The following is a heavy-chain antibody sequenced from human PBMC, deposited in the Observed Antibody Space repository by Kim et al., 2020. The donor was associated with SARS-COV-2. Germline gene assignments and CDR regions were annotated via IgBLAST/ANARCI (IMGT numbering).Heavy chain of an antibody. CDR2: MHYSGRT. CDR1: GDSISRDDFF. J-gene: IGHJ6*03. Sequence: SETLSLTCTVSGDSISRDDFFWSWIRQRPGKGLEWIGYMHYSGRTEYSPSLRSRAHISADMSMNQVSLRLYSVTAADSAVYYCARDGSRRRVAGGYYMAV. V-gene: IGHV4-30-4*01. D-gene: IGHD3-10*01. CDR3: ARDGSRRRVAGGYYMAV.